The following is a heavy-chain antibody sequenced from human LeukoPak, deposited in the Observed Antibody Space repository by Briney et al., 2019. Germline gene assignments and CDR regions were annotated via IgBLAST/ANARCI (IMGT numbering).Heavy chain of an antibody. Sequence: GGSLRLSCAASGFTFDDYAMHWVRQAPGKGLEWVSGISWNSGSIGYADSVKGRFTISRDNAKNSLYLQMNSLRAEDTALYYCAKDYDSSGYYSGYFDYWGQGTLVTVSS. D-gene: IGHD3-22*01. CDR1: GFTFDDYA. J-gene: IGHJ4*02. CDR3: AKDYDSSGYYSGYFDY. V-gene: IGHV3-9*01. CDR2: ISWNSGSI.